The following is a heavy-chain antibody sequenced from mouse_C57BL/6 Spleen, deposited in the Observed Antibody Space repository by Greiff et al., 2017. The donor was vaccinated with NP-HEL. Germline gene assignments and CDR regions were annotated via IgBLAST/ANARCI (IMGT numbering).Heavy chain of an antibody. CDR1: GFTFSSYG. V-gene: IGHV5-6*01. J-gene: IGHJ4*01. CDR3: ARHGITTVVAPYYAMDY. D-gene: IGHD1-1*01. CDR2: ISSGGSYT. Sequence: EVQLQESGGDLVKPGGSLKLSCAASGFTFSSYGMSWVRQTPDKRLEWVATISSGGSYTYYPDSVQGRFTISRDNAKNTLYLQMSSLKSEDTAMYYCARHGITTVVAPYYAMDYWGQGTSVTVSS.